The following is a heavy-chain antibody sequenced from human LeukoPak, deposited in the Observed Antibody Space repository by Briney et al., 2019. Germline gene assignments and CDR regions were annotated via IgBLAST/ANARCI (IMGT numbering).Heavy chain of an antibody. CDR1: GDSISGHY. CDR2: IFYSGST. D-gene: IGHD3-22*01. Sequence: SETLSLTCSVSGDSISGHYWSWIRQPPGKGLEWIGYIFYSGSTNYNPSLRSRVTISVDKSKNQFSLKLSSVTAADTAVYYCAKHLTNAYYDMIWFDPWGQGTLVTVSS. CDR3: AKHLTNAYYDMIWFDP. J-gene: IGHJ5*02. V-gene: IGHV4-59*11.